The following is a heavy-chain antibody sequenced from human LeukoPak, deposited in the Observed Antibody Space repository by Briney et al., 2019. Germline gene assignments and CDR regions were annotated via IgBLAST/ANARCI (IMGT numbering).Heavy chain of an antibody. CDR2: ISSSSSTI. D-gene: IGHD5-18*01. V-gene: IGHV3-48*01. Sequence: GGSLRLSCAASGFTFSSYSMNWVRQAPGKGLEWVLYISSSSSTIYYADSVKGRFTISRDNAKNSLYLQMNSLRAEDTAVYYCARDIVDTAMVFFGYWGQGTLVNGFS. CDR1: GFTFSSYS. J-gene: IGHJ4*01. CDR3: ARDIVDTAMVFFGY.